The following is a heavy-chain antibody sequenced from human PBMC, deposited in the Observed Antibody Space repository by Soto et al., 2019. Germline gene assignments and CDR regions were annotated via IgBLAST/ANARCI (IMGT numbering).Heavy chain of an antibody. V-gene: IGHV3-30*18. Sequence: QVQLVESGGGVVQPGRSLRLSCVASGFTFSSYGMHWVRQAPGKGLEWVAIISYDGSNTYYADSVKGRFTISRDNSKNTLYLQMNSLRAEDTSVYYCPKEGGLSGSYYISSSYYFDYWGQGTLVTVSS. J-gene: IGHJ4*02. CDR2: ISYDGSNT. CDR1: GFTFSSYG. CDR3: PKEGGLSGSYYISSSYYFDY. D-gene: IGHD1-26*01.